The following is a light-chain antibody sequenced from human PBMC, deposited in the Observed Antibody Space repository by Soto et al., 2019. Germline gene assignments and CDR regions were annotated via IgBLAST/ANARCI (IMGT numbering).Light chain of an antibody. CDR2: DAS. V-gene: IGKV3-15*01. Sequence: DIVMTQSPATLSVSPGERATLSCRASQNVGRGLAWYQQKPGQAPRLLIYDASAMATDIPVRFSGSGSGTEFTLTISSLQSEDFAIYYCQQYSQWPQTFGQGTKVVIK. CDR1: QNVGRG. J-gene: IGKJ1*01. CDR3: QQYSQWPQT.